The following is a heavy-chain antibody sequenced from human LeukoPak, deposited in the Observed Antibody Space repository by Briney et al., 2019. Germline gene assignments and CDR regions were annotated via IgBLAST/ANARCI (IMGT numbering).Heavy chain of an antibody. CDR3: AREGTATTSPDY. CDR2: ISSSGSTI. CDR1: GFTFSSFE. J-gene: IGHJ4*02. D-gene: IGHD4-17*01. Sequence: PGGSLRLSCAASGFTFSSFEMNWVRQAPGKGLEWVSYISSSGSTIYYADSVKGRFTISRDNAKNSLYLQMNSLRAEDTAVYYCAREGTATTSPDYWGQGTLVTVSS. V-gene: IGHV3-48*03.